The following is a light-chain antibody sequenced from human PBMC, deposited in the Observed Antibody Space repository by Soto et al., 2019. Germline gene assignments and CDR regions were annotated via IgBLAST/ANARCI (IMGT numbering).Light chain of an antibody. CDR2: DVS. CDR3: TSYTSNSSLGVYV. J-gene: IGLJ1*01. Sequence: QSALTQPASVSGSPGQSITISCTGTSNDIGAYNYVSWYQHHPGKVPKVMIYDVSNRPSGVSNRFSGSKSGNTASLTISGLQAADEADYYSTSYTSNSSLGVYVFGSGTKLTVL. V-gene: IGLV2-14*03. CDR1: SNDIGAYNY.